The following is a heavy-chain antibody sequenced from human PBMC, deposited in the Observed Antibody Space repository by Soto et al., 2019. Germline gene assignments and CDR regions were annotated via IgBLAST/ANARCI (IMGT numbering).Heavy chain of an antibody. CDR2: IYYSGST. V-gene: IGHV4-59*01. Sequence: PSETLSLTCTVSGGSISSYYWSWIRQPPGKGLEWIGYIYYSGSTNYNPSLKSRVTISVDTSKNQFSLKLSSVTAADTAVYYCARSAPCWYYDNCGDCWYIEALDVWGQGTTVTVSS. CDR3: ARSAPCWYYDNCGDCWYIEALDV. J-gene: IGHJ6*02. CDR1: GGSISSYY. D-gene: IGHD3-22*01.